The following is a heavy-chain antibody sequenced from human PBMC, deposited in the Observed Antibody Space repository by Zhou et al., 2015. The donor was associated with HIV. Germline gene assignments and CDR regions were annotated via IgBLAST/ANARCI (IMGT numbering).Heavy chain of an antibody. Sequence: QVQLVQSGAEVKKPGASVKVSCKTSGYSFTSYGISWVRQAPGQGLEWLGWLGGYNGRADYNRKFQGRVTMSRDTSTHTDYLEVRSLRSDDTAVYYCARKVAGVFFDYWGQGSLVTVSS. J-gene: IGHJ4*02. CDR1: GYSFTSYG. CDR3: ARKVAGVFFDY. D-gene: IGHD6-19*01. V-gene: IGHV1-18*01. CDR2: LGGYNGRA.